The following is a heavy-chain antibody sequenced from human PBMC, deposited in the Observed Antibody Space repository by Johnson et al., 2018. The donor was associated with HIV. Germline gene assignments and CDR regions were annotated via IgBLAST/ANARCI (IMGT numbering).Heavy chain of an antibody. D-gene: IGHD1-26*01. V-gene: IGHV3-30*02. CDR3: AKDKESGSQPDHAFDI. Sequence: QVQLVESGGGVVQPGGSLRLSCAASGFTFSSYGMHWVRQAPGKGLEWVAFIRYDGSNKYYADSVKGLFTISRDNAKNSLYLQMNSLRSEDTALYFCAKDKESGSQPDHAFDIWGQGTMVTVSS. CDR2: IRYDGSNK. J-gene: IGHJ3*02. CDR1: GFTFSSYG.